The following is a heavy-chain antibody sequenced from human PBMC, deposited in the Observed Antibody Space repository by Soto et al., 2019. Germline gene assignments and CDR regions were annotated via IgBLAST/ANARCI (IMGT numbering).Heavy chain of an antibody. CDR3: ASTFMVRGVSPYFDY. V-gene: IGHV3-53*04. J-gene: IGHJ4*02. Sequence: GGSLRLSCAASGFTVSTNYMSWVRQAPGKGLEWLSVIYSGGSTYYADSVKGRFTISRHNSKNTLYLQMNSLRAEDTAVYYCASTFMVRGVSPYFDYWGQGTQVTVS. D-gene: IGHD3-10*01. CDR2: IYSGGST. CDR1: GFTVSTNY.